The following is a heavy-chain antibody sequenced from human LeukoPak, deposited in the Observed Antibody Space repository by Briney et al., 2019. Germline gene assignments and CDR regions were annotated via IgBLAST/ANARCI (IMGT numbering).Heavy chain of an antibody. J-gene: IGHJ4*01. V-gene: IGHV4-34*01. CDR2: INHSGST. CDR1: GGSFSGYY. Sequence: SETLSLTCAVYGGSFSGYYWSGIRQPPGKGLEWIGEINHSGSTNYNPSLKSRVTISVDTSKNQFSLKLISVTAAGTAVYYCGGDFTGYKVDYWVQGTLVTVSS. D-gene: IGHD3-9*01. CDR3: GGDFTGYKVDY.